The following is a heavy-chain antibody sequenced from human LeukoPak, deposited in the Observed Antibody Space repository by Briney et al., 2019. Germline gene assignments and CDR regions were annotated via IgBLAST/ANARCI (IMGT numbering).Heavy chain of an antibody. CDR3: AKGGRNYDSSAYNDAT. J-gene: IGHJ5*02. V-gene: IGHV3-30*02. CDR2: IRSDGGIK. Sequence: PGGSLRLSCAASGFTFNNCGMHWVRQAPGKELEWLAFIRSDGGIKYYRDSVKGRFTISRDNSKNTLYLEMDSLTPDDTAVYYCAKGGRNYDSSAYNDATWGQGTLVTVSS. D-gene: IGHD3-22*01. CDR1: GFTFNNCG.